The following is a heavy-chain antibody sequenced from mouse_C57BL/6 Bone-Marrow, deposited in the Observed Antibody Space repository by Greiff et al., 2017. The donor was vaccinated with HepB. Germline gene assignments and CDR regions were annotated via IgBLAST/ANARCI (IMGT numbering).Heavy chain of an antibody. V-gene: IGHV1-85*01. CDR1: GYTFTSYD. D-gene: IGHD1-1*01. CDR2: IYPRDGST. J-gene: IGHJ1*03. Sequence: VKLMESGPELVKPGASVKLSCKASGYTFTSYDINWVKQRPGQGLEWIGWIYPRDGSTKYNEKFKGKATLTVDTSSSTAYMELHSLTSEDSAVYFCARPITTVVATPYWYFDVWGTGTTVTVSS. CDR3: ARPITTVVATPYWYFDV.